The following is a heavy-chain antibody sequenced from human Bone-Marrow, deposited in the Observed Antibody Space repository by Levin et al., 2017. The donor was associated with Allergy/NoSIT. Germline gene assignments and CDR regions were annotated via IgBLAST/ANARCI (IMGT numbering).Heavy chain of an antibody. V-gene: IGHV4-59*12. CDR3: ARAGEGYSGYVDGFDV. J-gene: IGHJ3*01. Sequence: SETLSLTCTVPGGFIRSNYWSWIRQSPGKGLEWLGFLFYSGSTLYNPSLRSRLTMSVDTSKNQLSLELSSVTSADTAVYYCARAGEGYSGYVDGFDVWGQGTVVTVSS. CDR1: GGFIRSNY. D-gene: IGHD5-12*01. CDR2: LFYSGST.